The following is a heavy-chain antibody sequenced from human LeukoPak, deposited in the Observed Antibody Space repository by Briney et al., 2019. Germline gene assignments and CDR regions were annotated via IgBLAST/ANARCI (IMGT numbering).Heavy chain of an antibody. J-gene: IGHJ4*02. D-gene: IGHD1-26*01. Sequence: ASVKVSCKASGYTFTGYYMYWVRQAPGQGLEWMGWINPNSGGTNYAQKFQGRVTMTRDTSISTAYMELSRLRSDDTAVYYCARVVYGGSYPPGYYFDYWGQGTLVTVSS. V-gene: IGHV1-2*02. CDR2: INPNSGGT. CDR1: GYTFTGYY. CDR3: ARVVYGGSYPPGYYFDY.